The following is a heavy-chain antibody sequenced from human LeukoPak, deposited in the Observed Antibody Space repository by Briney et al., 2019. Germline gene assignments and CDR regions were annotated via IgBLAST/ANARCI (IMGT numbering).Heavy chain of an antibody. J-gene: IGHJ6*02. CDR3: AKDVSALSHYYGMDV. Sequence: GGSLRLSCAASGFTFSSYGMHWVRQAPGKGLEWVAVISYDGSNKYYADSVKGRFTISRDNSNNTLYLQMNSLRAEDTAVYYCAKDVSALSHYYGMDVWGQGTTVTVSS. CDR1: GFTFSSYG. CDR2: ISYDGSNK. D-gene: IGHD2/OR15-2a*01. V-gene: IGHV3-30*18.